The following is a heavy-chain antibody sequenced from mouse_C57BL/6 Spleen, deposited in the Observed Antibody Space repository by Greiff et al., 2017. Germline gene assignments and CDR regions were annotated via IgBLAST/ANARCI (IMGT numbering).Heavy chain of an antibody. CDR2: IYPGSGST. CDR1: GYTFTSYW. Sequence: QVQLQQPGAELVKPGASVKMSCKASGYTFTSYWITWVKQRPGQGLEWIGDIYPGSGSTNYNEKFKSKATLTVDTSSSTAYMQLSSLTSEDAAVYYCARGNDYYAMDYWGQGTSVTVSS. J-gene: IGHJ4*01. D-gene: IGHD2-1*01. V-gene: IGHV1-55*01. CDR3: ARGNDYYAMDY.